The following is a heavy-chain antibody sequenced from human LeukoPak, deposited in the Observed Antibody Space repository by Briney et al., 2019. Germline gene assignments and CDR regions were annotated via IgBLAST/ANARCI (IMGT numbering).Heavy chain of an antibody. Sequence: GGSLRLSCAASGFTFDDYAMHWVRQAPGKGLEWVSGISWNSGSIGYADSVKGRFTISRDNAKSSLYVQMNSLRAEDTALYYCAKDSSGGSFDYWGQGTLVTVSS. V-gene: IGHV3-9*01. J-gene: IGHJ4*02. CDR1: GFTFDDYA. D-gene: IGHD2-15*01. CDR2: ISWNSGSI. CDR3: AKDSSGGSFDY.